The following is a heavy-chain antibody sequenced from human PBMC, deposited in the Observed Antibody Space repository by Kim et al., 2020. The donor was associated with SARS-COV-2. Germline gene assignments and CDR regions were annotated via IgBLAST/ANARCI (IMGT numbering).Heavy chain of an antibody. CDR1: GFTFGDYA. Sequence: GGSLRLSCTASGFTFGDYAMSWFRQAPGKGLEWVGFIRSKAYGGTTEYAASVKGRFTISRDDSKSIAYLQMNSLKTEDTAVYYCTRVGVTRYDILTGYYIRGGHDYWGQGTLVTVSS. CDR2: IRSKAYGGTT. D-gene: IGHD3-9*01. V-gene: IGHV3-49*03. CDR3: TRVGVTRYDILTGYYIRGGHDY. J-gene: IGHJ4*02.